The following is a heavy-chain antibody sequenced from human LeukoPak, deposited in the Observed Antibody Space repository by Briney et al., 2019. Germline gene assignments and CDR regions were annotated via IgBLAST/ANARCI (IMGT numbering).Heavy chain of an antibody. CDR1: GFTVSSNY. Sequence: GGSLRLSCAASGFTVSSNYMSWVRQAPGKGLEWVSVIYSGGSTYHADSVKGRFTISRGNSKNTLYLQMNSLRAEDTAVYYCARDQTASGYYYGMDVWGQGTTVTVSS. CDR3: ARDQTASGYYYGMDV. D-gene: IGHD6-25*01. V-gene: IGHV3-66*01. CDR2: IYSGGST. J-gene: IGHJ6*02.